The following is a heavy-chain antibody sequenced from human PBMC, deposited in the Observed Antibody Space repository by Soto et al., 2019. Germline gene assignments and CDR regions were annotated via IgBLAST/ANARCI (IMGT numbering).Heavy chain of an antibody. CDR3: ARHNPKDKWNYDY. CDR2: VSYSGSP. J-gene: IGHJ4*02. Sequence: QVQLQESGPGLVKPSETLSLTCTVSGGSITSYWWSWIRQPPGKGLEWIGYVSYSGSPNYNPSLKSRVTISVDTSKSQYSLRLSSVTAADTAVYYCARHNPKDKWNYDYWRQGTLVTVSS. V-gene: IGHV4-59*08. D-gene: IGHD2-15*01. CDR1: GGSITSYW.